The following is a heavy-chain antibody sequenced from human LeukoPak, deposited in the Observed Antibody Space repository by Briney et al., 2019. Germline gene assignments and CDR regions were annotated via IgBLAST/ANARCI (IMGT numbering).Heavy chain of an antibody. V-gene: IGHV3-21*01. D-gene: IGHD1-20*01. J-gene: IGHJ2*01. CDR1: GFTVSSNY. CDR3: ARVHNWERYWYFDP. CDR2: IISSGTDI. Sequence: PGGSLRLSCAASGFTVSSNYMSWVRQAPGKGLEWVSSIISSGTDIYYADSVKGRFTVSRGNTKNSLYLQMNSLRAEDTAVYYCARVHNWERYWYFDPWGRGTLVTVSS.